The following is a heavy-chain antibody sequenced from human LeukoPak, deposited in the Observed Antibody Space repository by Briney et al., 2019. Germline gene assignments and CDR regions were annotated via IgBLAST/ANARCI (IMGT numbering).Heavy chain of an antibody. D-gene: IGHD4-17*01. CDR1: GFTFSSYS. CDR2: ISGSSSTI. Sequence: PGGSLRLSCAASGFTFSSYSMNWVCQAPGKGLEWVSYISGSSSTIYYADSVKGRFTISRDNAKNSLYLQMNRLRAEDTAVYYCARQRAGSTVTTSDYWGQGTVVTVSS. CDR3: ARQRAGSTVTTSDY. V-gene: IGHV3-48*01. J-gene: IGHJ4*02.